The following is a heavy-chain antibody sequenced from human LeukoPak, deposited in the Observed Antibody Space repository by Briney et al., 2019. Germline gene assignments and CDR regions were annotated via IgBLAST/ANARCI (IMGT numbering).Heavy chain of an antibody. D-gene: IGHD6-19*01. CDR3: ATAQQWLVRSADYGMDV. CDR1: GYTFTSYG. J-gene: IGHJ6*02. V-gene: IGHV1-18*01. Sequence: GASVKVSCKASGYTFTSYGISWVRQAPGQGLEWMGWISAYNGNTNYAQKFQGRVTMTEDTSTDTAYMELSSLRSEDTAVYYCATAQQWLVRSADYGMDVWGQGTTVTVSS. CDR2: ISAYNGNT.